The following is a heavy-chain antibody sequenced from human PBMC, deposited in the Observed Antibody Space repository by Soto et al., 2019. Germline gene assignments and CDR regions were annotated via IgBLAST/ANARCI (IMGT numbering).Heavy chain of an antibody. CDR1: GFTFSSYS. J-gene: IGHJ4*02. V-gene: IGHV3-48*02. CDR2: ISSSSSTI. D-gene: IGHD3-10*01. Sequence: EVQLVESGGGLVQPGGSLRLSCAASGFTFSSYSMNWVRQAPGKGLEWVSYISSSSSTIYYADSVKGRFTISRDNAQNSLYLQMNSLRDADTAVYYCARDRGSYYYGSGSYYNPLDYWGQGTLVTVSS. CDR3: ARDRGSYYYGSGSYYNPLDY.